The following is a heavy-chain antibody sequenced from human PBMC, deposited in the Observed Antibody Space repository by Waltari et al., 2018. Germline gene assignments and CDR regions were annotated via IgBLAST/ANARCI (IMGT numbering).Heavy chain of an antibody. CDR1: VGSISSYY. V-gene: IGHV4-59*01. CDR2: IYYSGST. D-gene: IGHD6-13*01. J-gene: IGHJ4*02. CDR3: ARGAAAGNFDY. Sequence: VQLQESGPGLVKPSETLSLTCTVSVGSISSYYLRWIRQPPGKGLEWIGYIYYSGSTNYNPSLKSRVTISVDTSKNQFSVKLSSVTAADTAVYYCARGAAAGNFDYWGQGTLVTVSS.